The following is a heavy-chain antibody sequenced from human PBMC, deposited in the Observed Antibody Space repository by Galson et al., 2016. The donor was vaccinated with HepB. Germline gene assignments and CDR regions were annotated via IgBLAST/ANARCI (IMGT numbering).Heavy chain of an antibody. CDR1: GYRFANYW. D-gene: IGHD3-10*01. J-gene: IGHJ5*02. Sequence: QSGAEVKKPGESLKISCQGSGYRFANYWIAWVRQMPGKGLEWMGIIYPDDSDTTYGPSFQGQVTISADKSISTAYLQWSSLKASDAAMYYCPRQRYGSEPYGRHLDRWGRGTQVTVSS. V-gene: IGHV5-51*01. CDR2: IYPDDSDT. CDR3: PRQRYGSEPYGRHLDR.